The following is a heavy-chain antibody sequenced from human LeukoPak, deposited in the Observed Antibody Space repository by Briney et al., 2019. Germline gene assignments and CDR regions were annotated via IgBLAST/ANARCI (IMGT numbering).Heavy chain of an antibody. CDR2: TYYRSKWYN. J-gene: IGHJ4*02. D-gene: IGHD6-19*01. CDR3: ARDLGNTGWYTFDY. CDR1: GDQVSSINGA. V-gene: IGHV6-1*01. Sequence: SQTLSLTCAISGDQVSSINGAWHWVRQSPSRGLGWLGRTYYRSKWYNDYAVSVQSRITINPDTSKNQFSLQLNSVTPDDTAVYYCARDLGNTGWYTFDYWGQGTLITVSS.